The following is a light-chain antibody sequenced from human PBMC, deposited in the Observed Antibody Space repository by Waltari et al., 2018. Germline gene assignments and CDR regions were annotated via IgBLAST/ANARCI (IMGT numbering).Light chain of an antibody. CDR3: QQRSNWPPWT. CDR2: DAS. CDR1: QSVGSY. Sequence: EIVLTQSPATLSLSPGERASQSVGSYLAWYQQKPGQAPRLLIYDASNRATGIPARFSGSGSGTDFTLTIGSLEPEDFAVYYCQQRSNWPPWTFGQGTKVEIK. V-gene: IGKV3-11*01. J-gene: IGKJ1*01.